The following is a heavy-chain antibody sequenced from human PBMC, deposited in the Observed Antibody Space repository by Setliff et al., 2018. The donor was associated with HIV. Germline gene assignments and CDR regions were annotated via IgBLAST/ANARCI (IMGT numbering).Heavy chain of an antibody. CDR1: GGSISRYY. V-gene: IGHV4-4*07. D-gene: IGHD3-10*01. Sequence: SETLSLTCTVSGGSISRYYWSWIRQPAGKGLEWIGHIYTSGSTNYNPSLKSRVTISVDTSKNHFSLILTSVTAADTAVYYCVRRTDYYGSGSESSFDYWGQGTLVTVSS. CDR2: IYTSGST. CDR3: VRRTDYYGSGSESSFDY. J-gene: IGHJ4*02.